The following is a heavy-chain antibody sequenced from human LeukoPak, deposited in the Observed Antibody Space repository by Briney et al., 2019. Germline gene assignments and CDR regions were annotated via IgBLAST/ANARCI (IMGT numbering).Heavy chain of an antibody. J-gene: IGHJ3*02. Sequence: GGSLRLSCVASRFTFSNYDMHWVRQGTGKGLEWVSAISIGGDTYYPGSVKGRFTISRENAKNSFYLEMNSLRAGDTAVYYCVRAHVGAGLALDIWGQGTLVTVSS. CDR1: RFTFSNYD. CDR3: VRAHVGAGLALDI. V-gene: IGHV3-13*01. CDR2: ISIGGDT. D-gene: IGHD1-26*01.